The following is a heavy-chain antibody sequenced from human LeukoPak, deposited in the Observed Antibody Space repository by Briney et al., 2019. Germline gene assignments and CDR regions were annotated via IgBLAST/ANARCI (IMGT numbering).Heavy chain of an antibody. CDR2: IRYDGSNR. J-gene: IGHJ4*02. V-gene: IGHV3-30*02. Sequence: GGSLRLSCAASGFTFSSYGMHWVRQAPGKGLEWVAFIRYDGSNRYYADSVKGRFTISRDNSKNTLYLRMNSLRAEDTAVYYCAKGKFNYYGSGSYGPDYWGQGTLVTVSS. D-gene: IGHD3-10*01. CDR3: AKGKFNYYGSGSYGPDY. CDR1: GFTFSSYG.